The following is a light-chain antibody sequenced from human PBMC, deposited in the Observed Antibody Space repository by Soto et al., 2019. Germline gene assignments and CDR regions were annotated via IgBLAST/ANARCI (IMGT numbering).Light chain of an antibody. Sequence: QSALTQPASVSGSPGQSITISCTGTSSDVGGYNYVSWYQQHPGKAPKLMIYEVSNRPSGVSNRFSGSKSGNTASLTISGLQAEDEAAYYCSSDTSSSPYVFGTGTKLTVL. CDR3: SSDTSSSPYV. V-gene: IGLV2-14*01. J-gene: IGLJ1*01. CDR1: SSDVGGYNY. CDR2: EVS.